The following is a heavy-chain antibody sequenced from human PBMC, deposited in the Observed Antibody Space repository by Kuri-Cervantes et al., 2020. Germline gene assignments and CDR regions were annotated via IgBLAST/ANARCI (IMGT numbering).Heavy chain of an antibody. V-gene: IGHV3-30*02. CDR3: ARDGAYDAFDV. J-gene: IGHJ3*01. CDR2: IRSDANII. CDR1: GFSFSTYG. Sequence: GGSLRLSCAASGFSFSTYGMHWVRQAPDKGLEWVAFIRSDANIIHYSDSVRGRFTISRDNSRNTLYLQMNSLRVEDTAVYYCARDGAYDAFDVWGQGTMVTVSS. D-gene: IGHD4/OR15-4a*01.